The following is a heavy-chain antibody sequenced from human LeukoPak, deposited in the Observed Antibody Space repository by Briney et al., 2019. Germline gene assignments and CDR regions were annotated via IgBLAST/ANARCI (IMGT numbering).Heavy chain of an antibody. CDR1: GFTFSSYS. CDR3: ARDPNWNWYYGMDV. CDR2: ISSSSSTI. D-gene: IGHD1-7*01. Sequence: PGGSLRLSCAASGFTFSSYSMNWVRQAPGKGLEWVSYISSSSSTIYHADSVKGRFTISRDNAKNSLYLQMNSLRDEDTAVYYCARDPNWNWYYGMDVWGQGTTVTVSS. J-gene: IGHJ6*02. V-gene: IGHV3-48*02.